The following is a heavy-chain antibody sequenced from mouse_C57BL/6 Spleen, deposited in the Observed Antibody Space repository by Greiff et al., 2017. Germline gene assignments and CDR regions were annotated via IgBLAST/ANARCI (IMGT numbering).Heavy chain of an antibody. V-gene: IGHV1-15*01. Sequence: VKLMESGAELVRPGASVTLSCKASGYTFTDYEMHWVKQTPVHGLEWIGAIDPETGGTAYNQKFKGKAILTADKSSSTAYMELRSLTSEDSAVYYCTRGATIVTGGYFDVWGTGTTVTVSS. D-gene: IGHD2-5*01. CDR1: GYTFTDYE. CDR2: IDPETGGT. J-gene: IGHJ1*03. CDR3: TRGATIVTGGYFDV.